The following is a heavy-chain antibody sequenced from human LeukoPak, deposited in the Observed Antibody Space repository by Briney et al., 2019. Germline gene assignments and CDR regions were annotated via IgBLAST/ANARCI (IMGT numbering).Heavy chain of an antibody. Sequence: PSETLSLTCTVSGGSISSSSYYWGWIRQPPGKGLEWIGSIYYSGSTYYNPSLKSRVTISVDTSKNQFSLKLSSVTAADTAVYYCARHSSGYYYPYYYYMDVWGKGTTVTISS. CDR2: IYYSGST. V-gene: IGHV4-39*01. J-gene: IGHJ6*03. CDR1: GGSISSSSYY. D-gene: IGHD3-22*01. CDR3: ARHSSGYYYPYYYYMDV.